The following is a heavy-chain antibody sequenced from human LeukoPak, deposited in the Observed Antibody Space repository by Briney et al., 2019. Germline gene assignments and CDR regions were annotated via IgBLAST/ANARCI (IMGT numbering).Heavy chain of an antibody. CDR3: VRHVARAFDI. Sequence: SETLSLTCTISGGSISNYYWGWIRQPPGKGLEWIGEINHSGSTKYNPSLKSRVTISIDTSKNQLSLKLSSVTAADTAVYSCVRHVARAFDIWGQGTKVTVSS. CDR2: INHSGST. V-gene: IGHV4-34*01. J-gene: IGHJ3*02. CDR1: GGSISNYY.